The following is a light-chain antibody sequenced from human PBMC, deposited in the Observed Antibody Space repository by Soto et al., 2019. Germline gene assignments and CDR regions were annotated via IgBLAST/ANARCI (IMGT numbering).Light chain of an antibody. Sequence: QSALTQPASVSGSPGQSITISCTGTSSDVGDYNYVSWYQQPPGTAPKLIIYEVRNRPSGVSNRFSGSKSGNTAYLTISGLQAEDEADYFCNSYTTSSTYVFGTGTKVTVL. J-gene: IGLJ1*01. CDR1: SSDVGDYNY. CDR3: NSYTTSSTYV. V-gene: IGLV2-14*01. CDR2: EVR.